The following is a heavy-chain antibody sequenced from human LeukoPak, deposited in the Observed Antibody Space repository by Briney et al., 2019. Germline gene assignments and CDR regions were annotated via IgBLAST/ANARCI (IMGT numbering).Heavy chain of an antibody. D-gene: IGHD3-10*01. V-gene: IGHV3-30*04. CDR3: ARESFPAFDY. CDR1: GFTFSSYA. Sequence: GGSLRLSCAASGFTFSSYAMHWVRQAPGKGLEWVAVISYDGSNKYYADSVKGRFTISRDNSMNTLYLQMNSLRTEDTAVYYCARESFPAFDYWGQGTLVTVSS. J-gene: IGHJ4*02. CDR2: ISYDGSNK.